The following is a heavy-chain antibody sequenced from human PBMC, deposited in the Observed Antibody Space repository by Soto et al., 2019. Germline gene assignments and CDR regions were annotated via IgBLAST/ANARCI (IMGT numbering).Heavy chain of an antibody. Sequence: QVQLVESGGGVVQPGRSLTLSCAASGFIFSSYGMHWVRQAPGKGLQWVAGIWYDGSNTYYADSVKGRFTISRDNSKNTLYLQMNSLRAEDTAVYYCARGLRAAAGRDYFQYWGPGTLVTVSS. CDR2: IWYDGSNT. CDR1: GFIFSSYG. V-gene: IGHV3-33*01. J-gene: IGHJ1*01. D-gene: IGHD6-13*01. CDR3: ARGLRAAAGRDYFQY.